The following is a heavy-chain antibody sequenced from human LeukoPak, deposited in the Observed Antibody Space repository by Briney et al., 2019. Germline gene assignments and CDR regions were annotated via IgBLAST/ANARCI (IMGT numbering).Heavy chain of an antibody. CDR2: INWNGGST. Sequence: GGSLRLSCAASGCTSDDYGMSWVRQAPGKGLEWVSGINWNGGSTGYAYSVKGRFTIARDNAKNSLYLQMNSLGAEDTALYYCARAAIQLGYYYYMDVWGKGTTVTV. J-gene: IGHJ6*03. CDR3: ARAAIQLGYYYYMDV. V-gene: IGHV3-20*04. D-gene: IGHD5-18*01. CDR1: GCTSDDYG.